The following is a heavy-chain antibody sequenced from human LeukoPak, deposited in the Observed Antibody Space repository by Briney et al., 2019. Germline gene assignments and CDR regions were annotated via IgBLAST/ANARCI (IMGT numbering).Heavy chain of an antibody. CDR1: GYSFTSYW. J-gene: IGHJ4*02. CDR3: ARLTYDILTGYIFDY. Sequence: GESLQISCKGSGYSFTSYWIGWVRQMPGKGLEWMGIIYPGDSDTRYSPSFQGQVTISADKSISTAYLQWSSLKASDTAMYYCARLTYDILTGYIFDYWGQGTLVTVSS. V-gene: IGHV5-51*01. D-gene: IGHD3-9*01. CDR2: IYPGDSDT.